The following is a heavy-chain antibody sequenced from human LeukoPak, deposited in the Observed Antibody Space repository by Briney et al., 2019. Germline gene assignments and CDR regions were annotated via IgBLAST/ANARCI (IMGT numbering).Heavy chain of an antibody. Sequence: GRSVRLLCAASGFTFSSYGVHWAPHAPGKGREWVAVIWYDGSNKYYADSVKGRFTISRDNSKNTLYLEMNRLRGEDTAVYYCASASGWYEPIDSWGQGTLVTVSS. V-gene: IGHV3-33*01. J-gene: IGHJ4*02. CDR2: IWYDGSNK. CDR1: GFTFSSYG. CDR3: ASASGWYEPIDS. D-gene: IGHD6-19*01.